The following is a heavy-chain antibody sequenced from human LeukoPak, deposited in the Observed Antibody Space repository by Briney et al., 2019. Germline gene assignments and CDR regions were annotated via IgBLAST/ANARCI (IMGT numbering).Heavy chain of an antibody. J-gene: IGHJ6*02. Sequence: GGSLRLSCAASGFTFSSYWMHWVRQAPGKGLVWVSRINSDGSITSYADSVKGRFTISRDNAKNSLFLQMDALRAEDTAVYYCARDPYSSTWSYGMDVWGQGTTVTVSS. D-gene: IGHD6-6*01. CDR1: GFTFSSYW. CDR3: ARDPYSSTWSYGMDV. CDR2: INSDGSIT. V-gene: IGHV3-74*01.